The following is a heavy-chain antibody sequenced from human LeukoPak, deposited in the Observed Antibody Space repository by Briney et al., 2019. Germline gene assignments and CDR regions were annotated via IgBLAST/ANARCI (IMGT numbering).Heavy chain of an antibody. CDR3: AKVLHYYDAFDI. Sequence: GGSLRLSCAASGFTFSSYGMHWVRQAPGKGLEWVAVISYDGSNKYYADSMKGRFTISRDNSKNTLYLQMNSLRTEDTAVYYCAKVLHYYDAFDIWGQGTMVTVSS. CDR1: GFTFSSYG. CDR2: ISYDGSNK. J-gene: IGHJ3*02. V-gene: IGHV3-30*18. D-gene: IGHD3-22*01.